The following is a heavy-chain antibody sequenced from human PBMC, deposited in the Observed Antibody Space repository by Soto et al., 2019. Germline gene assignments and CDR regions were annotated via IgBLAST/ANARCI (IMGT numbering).Heavy chain of an antibody. CDR2: IYNSGTT. J-gene: IGHJ5*01. CDR3: ARGRGYIYQNYFDL. CDR1: GGTINSRGYY. V-gene: IGHV4-31*03. D-gene: IGHD6-25*01. Sequence: SATLALICTVPGGTINSRGYYLTWIRQHPGKGLEWFGNIYNSGTTFYNPSLEGRVSISLDPSKNQFSLKLASVTAADSSVYFCARGRGYIYQNYFDLWGRGIRVTGSS.